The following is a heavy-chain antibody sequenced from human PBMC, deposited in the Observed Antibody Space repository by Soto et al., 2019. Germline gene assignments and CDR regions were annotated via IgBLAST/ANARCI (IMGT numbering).Heavy chain of an antibody. CDR2: IYYDGSNR. V-gene: IGHV3-33*01. CDR3: ARAFCTNGVCYYFFDY. D-gene: IGHD2-8*01. Sequence: QVQLVESGGGVVQPGGSLRLSCAASGFTFGTYAMHWVRQAPGKGLECVSVIYYDGSNRYYGDAVKGRFTISRDNSKSTLYLQMSSLRAEDTAVYYCARAFCTNGVCYYFFDYWGHGTLVTVSS. J-gene: IGHJ4*01. CDR1: GFTFGTYA.